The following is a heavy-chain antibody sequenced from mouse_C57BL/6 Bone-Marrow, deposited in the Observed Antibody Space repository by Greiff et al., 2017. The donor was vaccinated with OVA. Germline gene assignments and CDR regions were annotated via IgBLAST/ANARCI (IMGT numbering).Heavy chain of an antibody. V-gene: IGHV1-55*01. CDR1: GYTFTSYW. J-gene: IGHJ2*01. D-gene: IGHD2-2*01. CDR2: IYPGSGST. CDR3: ARAPIYYGYYYFDY. Sequence: QVQLQQPGAELVKPGASVKMSCKASGYTFTSYWITWVKQRPGQGLAWIGDIYPGSGSTNYNEKFKSKATLTVDTSSSTAYMQLSSLTSEDSAVYYGARAPIYYGYYYFDYWGQGTTLTVSS.